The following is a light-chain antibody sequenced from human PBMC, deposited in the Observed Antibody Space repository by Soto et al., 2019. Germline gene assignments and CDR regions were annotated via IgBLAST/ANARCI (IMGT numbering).Light chain of an antibody. CDR2: GAS. CDR3: QQYASSPWT. CDR1: QSGTSNY. Sequence: EIVLTQSPGTLSLSPGERATLSCRASQSGTSNYLAWYQQKPGQAPSLLIYGASARAAGITDRFSGSGTGTDFALTISRMEPEDFAVYFCQQYASSPWTFGQGTKVDIK. V-gene: IGKV3-20*01. J-gene: IGKJ1*01.